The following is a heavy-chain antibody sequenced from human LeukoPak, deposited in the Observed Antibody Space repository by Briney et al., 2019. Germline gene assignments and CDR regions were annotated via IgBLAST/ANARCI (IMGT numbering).Heavy chain of an antibody. Sequence: GASVKVSCKASGYTFTRYAMHWVRQAPGQRLEWMGWINAGNGNTKYSQEFQGRVTITRDTSASTAYMELSSLRSDDTAVYYCARNLWFGESSDAFDMWGQGTMVTVSS. CDR3: ARNLWFGESSDAFDM. V-gene: IGHV1-3*01. CDR2: INAGNGNT. J-gene: IGHJ3*02. D-gene: IGHD3-10*01. CDR1: GYTFTRYA.